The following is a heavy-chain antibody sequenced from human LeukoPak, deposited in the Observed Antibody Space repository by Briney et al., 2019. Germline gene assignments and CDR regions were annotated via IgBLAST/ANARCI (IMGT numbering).Heavy chain of an antibody. CDR3: AKSLGGNYYYYGMDV. CDR1: GFTFSHHW. Sequence: GGSLRLSCAASGFTFSHHWMNWVRQAPGEGLKWVATINQDGSEKHYVDSVKGRFIISRDNAKNSLFLQMNSLRAEDTAVYYCAKSLGGNYYYYGMDVWGQGTTVTVSS. CDR2: INQDGSEK. J-gene: IGHJ6*02. D-gene: IGHD7-27*01. V-gene: IGHV3-7*01.